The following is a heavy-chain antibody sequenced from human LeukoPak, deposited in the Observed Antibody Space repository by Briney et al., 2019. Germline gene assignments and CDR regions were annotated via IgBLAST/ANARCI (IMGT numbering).Heavy chain of an antibody. CDR3: ARELGIAAAGPRSVVFDI. CDR1: GFTFSSYW. D-gene: IGHD6-13*01. J-gene: IGHJ3*02. V-gene: IGHV3-7*01. CDR2: IKQDGSEK. Sequence: GGSLRLSCAASGFTFSSYWMSWVRQAPGKGLEWGANIKQDGSEKYYVDSVKGRFTISRDNAKNSLYLQMNSLRAEDTAVYYCARELGIAAAGPRSVVFDIXXQGTMVTVSS.